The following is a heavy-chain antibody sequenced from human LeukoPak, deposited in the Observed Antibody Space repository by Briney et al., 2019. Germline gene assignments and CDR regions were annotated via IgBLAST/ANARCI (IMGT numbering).Heavy chain of an antibody. J-gene: IGHJ4*02. CDR2: ISYDGSNK. D-gene: IGHD3-16*01. CDR1: GFTFSSYA. CDR3: AKDTLFDY. Sequence: GRSLRLSCAASGFTFSSYAMHWVRQAPGKGLEWVAVISYDGSNKYYADSVKGRFTISRDNSKNTLYLQMNSLRAEDTAVYYCAKDTLFDYWGQGTLVTVSS. V-gene: IGHV3-30*04.